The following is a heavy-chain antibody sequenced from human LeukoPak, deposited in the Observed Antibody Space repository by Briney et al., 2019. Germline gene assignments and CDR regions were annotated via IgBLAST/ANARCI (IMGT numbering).Heavy chain of an antibody. Sequence: PGGSLRLSCAASGFTFSSYAMHWVRQAPGKGLEWVAFIRYDGSNKYYADSVKGRFTISRDNSKNTLYLQMNSLRAEDTAEYYCAKDKVLRYFDWLFDLDYWGQGTLVTVSS. V-gene: IGHV3-30*02. CDR2: IRYDGSNK. CDR1: GFTFSSYA. D-gene: IGHD3-9*01. J-gene: IGHJ4*02. CDR3: AKDKVLRYFDWLFDLDY.